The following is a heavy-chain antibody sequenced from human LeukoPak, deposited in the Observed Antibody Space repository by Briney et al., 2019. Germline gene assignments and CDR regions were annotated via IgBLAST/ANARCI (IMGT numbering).Heavy chain of an antibody. J-gene: IGHJ4*02. V-gene: IGHV3-30*18. CDR2: ISYDGSNK. D-gene: IGHD3-10*01. CDR1: GFTFSSYG. CDR3: AKDPRWGHYGSGRDY. Sequence: GGSLRLSCAASGFTFSSYGMHWVRQAPGKGLEWVAVISYDGSNKYYADSVKGRFTISRDNSKNTLYLQMNSLRAEDTAVYYCAKDPRWGHYGSGRDYWGQGTLVTVSS.